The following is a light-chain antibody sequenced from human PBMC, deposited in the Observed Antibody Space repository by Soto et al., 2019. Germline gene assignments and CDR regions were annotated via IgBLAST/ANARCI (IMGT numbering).Light chain of an antibody. Sequence: QSALTQPPSASGTPGQRVSISCSGASSTFATNYVHWYQQLPGAAPKLLIYRSDQRPSGVPERFSGSKTGTSASLTISGLRPEDEAHYYCAAYTGNLNGPVLGGGTQLTVL. V-gene: IGLV1-47*01. CDR2: RSD. J-gene: IGLJ7*01. CDR1: SSTFATNY. CDR3: AAYTGNLNGPV.